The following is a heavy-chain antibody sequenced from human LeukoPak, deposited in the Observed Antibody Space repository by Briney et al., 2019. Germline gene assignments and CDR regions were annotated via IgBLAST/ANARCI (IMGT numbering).Heavy chain of an antibody. Sequence: GGSLRLSCAASGFTFNSYSMNWVRQAPGKGLEWVSSISTSISYIYYADSVKGRFTISRDNAKNSLHLQMNSLRAEDTAVYYCARGPIVGISPYNWFDPWGQGTLVTVSS. J-gene: IGHJ5*02. CDR2: ISTSISYI. CDR3: ARGPIVGISPYNWFDP. V-gene: IGHV3-21*01. D-gene: IGHD1-26*01. CDR1: GFTFNSYS.